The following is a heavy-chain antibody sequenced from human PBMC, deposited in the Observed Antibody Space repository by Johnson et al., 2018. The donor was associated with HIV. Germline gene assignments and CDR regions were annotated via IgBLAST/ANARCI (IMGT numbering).Heavy chain of an antibody. J-gene: IGHJ3*01. Sequence: QVHLVESGGGVVQPGTSMRLSCAASGLNFSDYSMHWVRQAPGKGLEWMAIISFDGSNKFYADSVKGRFTISRDNSKNTLYLQMNSLRAEDTAVYFCASGVDDGFWGQGTKVTVSS. CDR3: ASGVDDGF. V-gene: IGHV3-30*14. CDR2: ISFDGSNK. CDR1: GLNFSDYS.